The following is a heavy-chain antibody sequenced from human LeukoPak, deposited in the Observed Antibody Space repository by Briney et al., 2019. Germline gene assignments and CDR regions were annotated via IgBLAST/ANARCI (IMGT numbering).Heavy chain of an antibody. J-gene: IGHJ4*02. CDR3: ARGGLLQYFDY. D-gene: IGHD2-15*01. CDR1: GFTFSSYW. Sequence: GGSLRLSCAASGFTFSSYWMYWVRQAPGKGPVWVSRINTDGSITTYADSVKGRLTISRDNAKNTLYLQMNSLRAEDTAVYYCARGGLLQYFDYWGQGTLVTVSS. V-gene: IGHV3-74*01. CDR2: INTDGSIT.